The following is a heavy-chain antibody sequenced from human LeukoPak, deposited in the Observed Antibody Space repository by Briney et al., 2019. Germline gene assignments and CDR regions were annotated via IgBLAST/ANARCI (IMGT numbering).Heavy chain of an antibody. J-gene: IGHJ1*01. Sequence: ASVKVSCKASGYTFTGYYIHWVRQAPGQGLEWMGWINPNSGGTNYAQKFQGRVTMTKDTSISTAYMELSRLRSDDTAVYYCARRRDCSTTRCYVEYFQHWGQGTLVTVSS. CDR3: ARRRDCSTTRCYVEYFQH. D-gene: IGHD2-2*01. CDR1: GYTFTGYY. V-gene: IGHV1-2*02. CDR2: INPNSGGT.